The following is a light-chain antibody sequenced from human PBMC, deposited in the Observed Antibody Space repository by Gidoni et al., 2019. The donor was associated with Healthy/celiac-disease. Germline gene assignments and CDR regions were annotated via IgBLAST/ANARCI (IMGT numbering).Light chain of an antibody. CDR3: SSYTSSSTLV. CDR1: SSDVCGYNY. V-gene: IGLV2-14*01. CDR2: EVS. Sequence: QSALTQPASVSGSPGQSITISCTGTSSDVCGYNYVSWYQQPPGKAPKLMIYEVSNRPAGVSNRFSGSKSGNTASLTISGLQAEDEADYYCSSYTSSSTLVFGGGTKLTVL. J-gene: IGLJ2*01.